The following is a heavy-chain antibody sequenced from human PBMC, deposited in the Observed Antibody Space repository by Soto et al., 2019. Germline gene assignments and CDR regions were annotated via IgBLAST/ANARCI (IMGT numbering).Heavy chain of an antibody. V-gene: IGHV3-23*04. D-gene: IGHD3-22*01. CDR2: MSGANEDR. J-gene: IGHJ4*02. Sequence: DVQLVESGGGLVQPGGSLRLSCATSGFIFSDFAMTWVRQAPGMGLEWVSAMSGANEDRGYAVSVKGRFTISRDNSKNTLYLQMNSLRAEDTAVYYCASAYYDDYWGQGTLVTVSS. CDR1: GFIFSDFA. CDR3: ASAYYDDY.